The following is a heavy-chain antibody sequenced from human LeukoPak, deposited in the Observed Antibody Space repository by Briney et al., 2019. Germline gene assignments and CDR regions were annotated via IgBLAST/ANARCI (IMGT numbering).Heavy chain of an antibody. D-gene: IGHD6-19*01. CDR1: GGSISSSNW. CDR3: ARDIGVAGTRAFDI. V-gene: IGHV4-4*02. Sequence: SGTLSLTCAVSGGSISSSNWWTWVRQPPGKGLEWIGEIHHSGSTNYNASLKSRVTISVDKPKNHFSLKLSSVTAADTAVYYCARDIGVAGTRAFDIWGQGTMVTVSS. J-gene: IGHJ3*02. CDR2: IHHSGST.